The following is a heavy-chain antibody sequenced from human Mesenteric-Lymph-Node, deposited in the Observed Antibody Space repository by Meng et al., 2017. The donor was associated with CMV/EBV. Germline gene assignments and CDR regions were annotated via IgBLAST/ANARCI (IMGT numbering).Heavy chain of an antibody. CDR2: IYPGDSAT. CDR1: GYSFTGYW. J-gene: IGHJ2*01. Sequence: GASLKISCKGSGYSFTGYWIGWVRQMPGRGLEWMGIIYPGDSATRYSPSFQGQVTISADKPIITAYLQWSSLKAADTVMYYCTGQHSSASWYFDLWGRGTLVTVSS. CDR3: TGQHSSASWYFDL. V-gene: IGHV5-51*01. D-gene: IGHD6-6*01.